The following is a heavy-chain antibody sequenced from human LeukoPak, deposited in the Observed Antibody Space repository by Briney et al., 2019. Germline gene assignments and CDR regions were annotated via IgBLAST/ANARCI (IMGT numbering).Heavy chain of an antibody. V-gene: IGHV4-39*01. D-gene: IGHD6-13*01. CDR2: GYYSGTS. CDR1: GGSIDTSSYY. CDR3: ARHLGAAVGRIDY. J-gene: IGHJ4*02. Sequence: SETLSLTCTVSGGSIDTSSYYWGWIRQPPGKGLEWIGSGYYSGTSYYKPSLKSRVTISVDTSKKQFSLKLSSVTAADTAVYYCARHLGAAVGRIDYWGQGTLVTVSS.